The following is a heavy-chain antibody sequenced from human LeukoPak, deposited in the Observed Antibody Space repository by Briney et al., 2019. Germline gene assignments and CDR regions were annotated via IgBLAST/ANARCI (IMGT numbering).Heavy chain of an antibody. J-gene: IGHJ4*02. CDR2: INPGGANT. Sequence: ASVKVSCKASGYTFTNYYIHWVRQAPGQGLEWMGLINPGGANTNYAQNFQGRVTMTRDTSTSTVYMELSSLRSDDTAVYYCARENGSGYLSDYWGQGTLVTVSS. V-gene: IGHV1-46*01. CDR3: ARENGSGYLSDY. CDR1: GYTFTNYY. D-gene: IGHD3-22*01.